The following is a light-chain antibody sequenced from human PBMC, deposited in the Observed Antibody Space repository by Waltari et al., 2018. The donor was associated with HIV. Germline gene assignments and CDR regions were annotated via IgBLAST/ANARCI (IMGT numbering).Light chain of an antibody. V-gene: IGLV2-14*01. CDR3: SSYTGSSTLGV. Sequence: QSALTQPASVSGSPGQSITISCTGTSSDVGSYNYVSWFQQYPDKAPKLLIYEVTNRPSGVSNRFSGSKSGNTASLTISGLQAEDEADYYCSSYTGSSTLGVFGTGTRVTVL. CDR1: SSDVGSYNY. J-gene: IGLJ1*01. CDR2: EVT.